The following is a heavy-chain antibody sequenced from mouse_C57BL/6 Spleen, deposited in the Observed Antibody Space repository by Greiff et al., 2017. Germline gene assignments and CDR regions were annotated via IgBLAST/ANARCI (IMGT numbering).Heavy chain of an antibody. CDR3: AREGARYGNSDFDY. CDR1: GYTFTSYN. Sequence: LQESGAELVRPGASVKMSCKASGYTFTSYNMHWVKKTPRQGLEWIGAIYPGNGDTSYNQKFKGKATLTVDKSSSTAYMQLSSLTSEDSAVYFCAREGARYGNSDFDYWGQGTTLTVSS. D-gene: IGHD2-10*02. V-gene: IGHV1-12*01. J-gene: IGHJ2*01. CDR2: IYPGNGDT.